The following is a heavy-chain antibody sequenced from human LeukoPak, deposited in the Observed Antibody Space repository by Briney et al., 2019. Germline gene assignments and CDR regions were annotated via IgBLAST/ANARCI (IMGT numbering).Heavy chain of an antibody. J-gene: IGHJ5*02. CDR3: ARDRKVVVTATKNWFDP. Sequence: ASVKVSCKASGYTFTGYYMHWVRQAPGQGLEWMGWINPNSGGTNYAQKFQGRVTMTRDTSISTAYMELSRLGSDDTAVYYCARDRKVVVTATKNWFDPWGQGTLVTVSS. CDR1: GYTFTGYY. V-gene: IGHV1-2*02. D-gene: IGHD2-21*02. CDR2: INPNSGGT.